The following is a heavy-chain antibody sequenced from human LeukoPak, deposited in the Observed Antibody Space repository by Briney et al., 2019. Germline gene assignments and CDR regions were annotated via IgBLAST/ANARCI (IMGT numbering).Heavy chain of an antibody. Sequence: GSSVKVSCKASGGTFSSYAISWVRQAPGQGLEWMGRIIPILGIANYAQKFQGRVTITADKSTSTAYMELSSLRSEDTAVYYCAIYYDSSGYFLASSGYFDYWGQGTLVTVSS. D-gene: IGHD3-22*01. V-gene: IGHV1-69*04. J-gene: IGHJ4*02. CDR2: IIPILGIA. CDR1: GGTFSSYA. CDR3: AIYYDSSGYFLASSGYFDY.